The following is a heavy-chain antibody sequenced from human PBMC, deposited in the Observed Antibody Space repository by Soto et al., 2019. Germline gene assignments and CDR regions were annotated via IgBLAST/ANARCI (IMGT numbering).Heavy chain of an antibody. Sequence: PSETLSLTCTVSAGSFSRGGYSWSWIRQHPGKGQERIGYIYYSGSTYYNQSLKSRVTISVDTSKNQFSLKLSSVTAAVTAVYYCASYRVSIGVVPAAMLSRYSWFDPWGQGTLVTVSS. V-gene: IGHV4-31*03. D-gene: IGHD2-2*01. CDR3: ASYRVSIGVVPAAMLSRYSWFDP. CDR1: AGSFSRGGYS. CDR2: IYYSGST. J-gene: IGHJ5*02.